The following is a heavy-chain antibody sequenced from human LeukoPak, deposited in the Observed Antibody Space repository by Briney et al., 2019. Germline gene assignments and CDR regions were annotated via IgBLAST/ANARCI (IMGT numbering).Heavy chain of an antibody. CDR3: ARGGSGYSYGYGYYFDY. J-gene: IGHJ4*02. CDR1: GGSFSGYY. D-gene: IGHD5-18*01. V-gene: IGHV4-34*01. CDR2: INHSGSA. Sequence: KTSGTLSLTCAVYGGSFSGYYWSWIRQPPGKGLGWMGEINHSGSANYNPSLKSRVTISVDTSKNQFSLKLSSVTAADTAVYYCARGGSGYSYGYGYYFDYWGQGTLVTVSS.